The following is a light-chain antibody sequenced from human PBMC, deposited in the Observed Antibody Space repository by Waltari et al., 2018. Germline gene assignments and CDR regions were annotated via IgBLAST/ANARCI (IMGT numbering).Light chain of an antibody. J-gene: IGKJ4*01. CDR3: QQRNIWPLT. CDR1: QSVSSD. CDR2: GAS. Sequence: EIVLTQSPATLSLSPGERATLSCRASQSVSSDLAWYQQKPGPAPRLLIYGASNRVAGVPARFSGSGSGTDFTLTVSSLEPEDFAVYYCQQRNIWPLTFGGGTKVEIK. V-gene: IGKV3-11*01.